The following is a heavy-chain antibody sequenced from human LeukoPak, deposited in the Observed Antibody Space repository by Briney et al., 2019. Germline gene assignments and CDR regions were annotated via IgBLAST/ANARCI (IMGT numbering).Heavy chain of an antibody. CDR2: IKLDGSEK. Sequence: GRSLRLSCAASGFTFSSYWMSWVRQAPGKGLEWVANIKLDGSEKYYVDSVKGRFTISRDNAKNSLYLQMNSLRADDTAVYHCARGYTINPNWFDPWGQGTLVTVSS. J-gene: IGHJ5*02. D-gene: IGHD3-9*01. V-gene: IGHV3-7*05. CDR3: ARGYTINPNWFDP. CDR1: GFTFSSYW.